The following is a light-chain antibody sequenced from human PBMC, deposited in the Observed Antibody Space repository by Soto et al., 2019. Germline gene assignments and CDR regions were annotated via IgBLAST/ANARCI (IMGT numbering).Light chain of an antibody. J-gene: IGKJ4*01. V-gene: IGKV2-28*01. CDR2: FVS. Sequence: DLVMTQSPLSLPVTPGEPASISCRSSQSLLHSNGYNYLDWYLQKPGQSPQLLIYFVSNRASGVPDTFSGRGSGTDFTLKISRVEAEDVGVYYCMQALQTPPGTFGGGTKVEIK. CDR1: QSLLHSNGYNY. CDR3: MQALQTPPGT.